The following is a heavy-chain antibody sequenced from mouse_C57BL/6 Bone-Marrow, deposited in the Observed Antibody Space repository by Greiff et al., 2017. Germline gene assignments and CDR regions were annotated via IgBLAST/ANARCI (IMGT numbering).Heavy chain of an antibody. V-gene: IGHV14-3*01. J-gene: IGHJ1*03. CDR1: GFNIKNTY. Sequence: VQLKQSVAELVRPGASVKLSCTASGFNIKNTYMHWVKQRPEQGLEWIGRIDPANGNTKYAPKFQGKATITADTSSNTAYLPLSSLTSEDTAIYYWTPQYYGSRGYFDVWGTGTTVTVSS. D-gene: IGHD1-1*01. CDR3: TPQYYGSRGYFDV. CDR2: IDPANGNT.